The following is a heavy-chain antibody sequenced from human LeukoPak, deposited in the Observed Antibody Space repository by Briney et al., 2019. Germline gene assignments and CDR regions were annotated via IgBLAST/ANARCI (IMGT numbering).Heavy chain of an antibody. CDR3: ARQPPGIAVAGTYYYYGMDV. J-gene: IGHJ6*02. CDR1: GFTFSSYS. Sequence: PGGSLRLSCAASGFTFSSYSMNWVRQAPGKGLEWVAVIWYDGSNKYYADSVKGRFTISRDNSKNTLYLQMNSLRAEDTAVYYCARQPPGIAVAGTYYYYGMDVWGQGTTVTVSS. CDR2: IWYDGSNK. D-gene: IGHD6-19*01. V-gene: IGHV3-33*08.